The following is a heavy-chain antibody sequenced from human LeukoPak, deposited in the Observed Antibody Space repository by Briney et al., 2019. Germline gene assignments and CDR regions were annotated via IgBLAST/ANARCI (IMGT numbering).Heavy chain of an antibody. CDR2: ISSSGSTI. CDR1: GFTFTDYW. J-gene: IGHJ4*02. D-gene: IGHD5-18*01. CDR3: AQIYTYGSSQFDY. Sequence: GGSLRLSCAASGFTFTDYWMSWVRQAPGKGLEWVSYISSSGSTIYYADSVKGRFTISRDNAKNSLYLQMNSLRAEDTAVYYCAQIYTYGSSQFDYWGQGTLVTVSS. V-gene: IGHV3-11*04.